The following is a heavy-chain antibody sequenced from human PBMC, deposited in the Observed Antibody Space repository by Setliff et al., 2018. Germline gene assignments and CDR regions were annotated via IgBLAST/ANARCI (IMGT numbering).Heavy chain of an antibody. CDR2: LHTSGYT. D-gene: IGHD3-10*01. J-gene: IGHJ1*01. V-gene: IGHV4-61*02. Sequence: PSETLSLTCAVSGGSLNSGSYYWSWIRQSTERGLEWLGRLHTSGYTYYNPSLQSRVTISVDMSKNQFSMKLTSVTAADTAVYYCARVDFTMIQGVLGLWGQGTLVTVSS. CDR3: ARVDFTMIQGVLGL. CDR1: GGSLNSGSYY.